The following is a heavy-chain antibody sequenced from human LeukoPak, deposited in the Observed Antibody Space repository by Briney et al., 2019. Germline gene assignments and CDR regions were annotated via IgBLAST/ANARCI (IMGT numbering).Heavy chain of an antibody. J-gene: IGHJ4*02. D-gene: IGHD2-2*01. CDR2: IYSGGST. CDR3: ARDCSSTSCYLY. CDR1: GFTVSSNY. V-gene: IGHV3-66*01. Sequence: GGSLRLSCAASGFTVSSNYMSWVRQAPGKGLEWVSVIYSGGSTYYADSVKGRFTISRDNSKNTLYLQMNSLRAEDTAVYYCARDCSSTSCYLYLGQGTLVTVSS.